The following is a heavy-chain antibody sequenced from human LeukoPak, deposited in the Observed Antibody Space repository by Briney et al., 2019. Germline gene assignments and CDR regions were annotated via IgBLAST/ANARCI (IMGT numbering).Heavy chain of an antibody. D-gene: IGHD3-3*01. CDR3: ARDSHYDFWSGFNAFDI. Sequence: PGGSLRLSCAASGFTFSDYYMSWIRQAPGKGLEWASYISSSGSTIYYADSVKGRFTISRDNAKNSLYLQMNSLRAEDTAVYYCARDSHYDFWSGFNAFDIWGQGTMVTVSS. CDR1: GFTFSDYY. CDR2: ISSSGSTI. J-gene: IGHJ3*02. V-gene: IGHV3-11*04.